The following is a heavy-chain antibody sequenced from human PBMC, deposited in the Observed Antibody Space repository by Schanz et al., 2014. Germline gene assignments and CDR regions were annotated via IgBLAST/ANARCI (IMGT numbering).Heavy chain of an antibody. CDR1: GYTFNNHG. CDR3: ARETTIITGGAFDV. J-gene: IGHJ3*01. V-gene: IGHV1-18*01. Sequence: QLMQSGSEVRKPGASVKVSCKASGYTFNNHGISWVRQAPGQGLEWMGWISVYHGHTNYAEKVHGRVTMTTDTSTSTAYMELRGLRSDDTAVYYCARETTIITGGAFDVWGRGTMVTVSS. D-gene: IGHD3-9*01. CDR2: ISVYHGHT.